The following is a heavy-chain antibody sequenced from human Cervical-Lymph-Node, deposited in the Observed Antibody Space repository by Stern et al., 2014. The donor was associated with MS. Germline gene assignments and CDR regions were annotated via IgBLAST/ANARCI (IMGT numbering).Heavy chain of an antibody. CDR3: ARDSGGDRYFDS. Sequence: QVQLQESGPGLVKPSGTLSLTCAVSGDSISSTIWWSWVRQPPGKGLEWIGAIYHSGSTNYNPSLKSRVPISVDKSKNQFSLKLSSMTAADTAVYYCARDSGGDRYFDSWGQGTRVTVSS. V-gene: IGHV4-4*02. D-gene: IGHD2-21*02. CDR1: GDSISSTIW. J-gene: IGHJ4*02. CDR2: IYHSGST.